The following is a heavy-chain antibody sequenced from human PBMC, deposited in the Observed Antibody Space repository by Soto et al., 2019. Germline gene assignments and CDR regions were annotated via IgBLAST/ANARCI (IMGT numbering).Heavy chain of an antibody. CDR1: GGTFSSLD. D-gene: IGHD3-22*01. CDR2: IIPISETT. CDR3: ARALLSHSYDSGGYDSYFHAMDV. Sequence: SVKVSCKASGGTFSSLDINWVRQAPGQGLEWMGGIIPISETTNYAQIFQGRVSIVADISTSTAYMELSRLRSEDAAVYYCARALLSHSYDSGGYDSYFHAMDVWGQGTPVTVSS. V-gene: IGHV1-69*06. J-gene: IGHJ6*02.